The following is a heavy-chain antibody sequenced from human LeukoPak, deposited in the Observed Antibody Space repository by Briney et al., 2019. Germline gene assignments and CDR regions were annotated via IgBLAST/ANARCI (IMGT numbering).Heavy chain of an antibody. CDR1: GFTFNKAW. J-gene: IGHJ4*02. CDR3: ARELGFINPGY. D-gene: IGHD3-10*01. Sequence: QSGGSLRLSCAASGFTFNKAWMSWVRQAPGKGLEWVAVISYDGSNKYYADSVKGRFTISRDNSKNTLYLQMNSLRAEDTAVYYCARELGFINPGYWGQGTLVTVSS. V-gene: IGHV3-30-3*01. CDR2: ISYDGSNK.